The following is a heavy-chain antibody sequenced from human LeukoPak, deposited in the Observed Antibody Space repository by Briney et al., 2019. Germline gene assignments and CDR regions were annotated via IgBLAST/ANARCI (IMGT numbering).Heavy chain of an antibody. D-gene: IGHD1-26*01. Sequence: GGSLRLSCAASGFTFSDYAMHWVRQAPGKGLEWVAVVSYDGSNKYYADSVKGRFTISRDNSKNTLYMQMNSLREDGVAVYYCATIGDLRSGELYRIDYWGQGTLVTVSS. CDR2: VSYDGSNK. V-gene: IGHV3-30-3*01. CDR1: GFTFSDYA. J-gene: IGHJ4*02. CDR3: ATIGDLRSGELYRIDY.